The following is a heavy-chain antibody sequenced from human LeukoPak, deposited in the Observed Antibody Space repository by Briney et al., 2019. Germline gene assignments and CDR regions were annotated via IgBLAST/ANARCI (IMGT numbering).Heavy chain of an antibody. Sequence: ASVKVSCKASGYTFTSYGISWVRQAPGQGLEWMGWISACNGNTNYAQNLQGRVTMTTDTSTSTAYMELRSLRSDDTAVYYCGRDSTSMIPSAPGIWGQGTKVTVSS. D-gene: IGHD3-22*01. V-gene: IGHV1-18*01. CDR2: ISACNGNT. CDR1: GYTFTSYG. J-gene: IGHJ3*02. CDR3: GRDSTSMIPSAPGI.